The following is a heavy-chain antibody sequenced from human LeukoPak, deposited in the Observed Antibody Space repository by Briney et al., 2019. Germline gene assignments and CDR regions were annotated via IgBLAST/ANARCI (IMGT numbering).Heavy chain of an antibody. D-gene: IGHD3-22*01. CDR2: IYYSGST. J-gene: IGHJ3*02. CDR3: ARRSSYYYDSRGAFDI. Sequence: PSETLPLTCTVSGGSISSSSYYWGWIRQPPGQGLEWIVSIYYSGSTYYNPSLKSRVTIPVDTSKNQFSLKLSSVTAADTAVYYCARRSSYYYDSRGAFDIWGQGTMVTVSS. CDR1: GGSISSSSYY. V-gene: IGHV4-39*01.